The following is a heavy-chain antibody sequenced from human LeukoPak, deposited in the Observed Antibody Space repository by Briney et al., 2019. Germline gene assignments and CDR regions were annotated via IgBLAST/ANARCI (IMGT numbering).Heavy chain of an antibody. V-gene: IGHV1-2*02. D-gene: IGHD5-18*01. CDR2: INPNSGGT. CDR1: AYTFTGCY. CDR3: ARDWTADKADY. Sequence: GASVKVSCKASAYTFTGCYMHWVRQAPGQGLEWMGWINPNSGGTNYAQKFQGRVTMTRDTSISTAYMELSRLRSDDTAVYYCARDWTADKADYWGQGTLVTVSS. J-gene: IGHJ4*02.